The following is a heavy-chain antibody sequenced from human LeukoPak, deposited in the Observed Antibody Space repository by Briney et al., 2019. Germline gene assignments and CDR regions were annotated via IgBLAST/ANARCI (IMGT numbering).Heavy chain of an antibody. D-gene: IGHD3-10*01. CDR2: IKQDGSEK. J-gene: IGHJ4*02. V-gene: IGHV3-7*01. CDR3: ARVTYYYGLGSYYAYFDS. Sequence: PGGSLRLSCAASGFIFSSYWMRWVRQAPGKGLEWVANIKQDGSEKYYVDSVKGRFTISRDNAKNSLYLQMNSLRAEDTAVYYCARVTYYYGLGSYYAYFDSWGQGTLVTVSS. CDR1: GFIFSSYW.